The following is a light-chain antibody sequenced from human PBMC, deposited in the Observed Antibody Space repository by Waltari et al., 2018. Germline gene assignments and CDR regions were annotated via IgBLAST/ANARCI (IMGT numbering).Light chain of an antibody. CDR2: KAS. J-gene: IGKJ3*01. Sequence: DIQMTQSPSSLSASVGETVTITCRASQTIINWLAWYQQKPGKAPKLLVYKASTLQTGVPSRFSGSGSGTDFILTISNLQPEDSAIYYCLQFSGIPFTSGPGTKLDIK. CDR1: QTIINW. CDR3: LQFSGIPFT. V-gene: IGKV1-12*01.